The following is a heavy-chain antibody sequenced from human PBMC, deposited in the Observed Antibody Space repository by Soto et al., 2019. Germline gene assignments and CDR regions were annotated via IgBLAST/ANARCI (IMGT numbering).Heavy chain of an antibody. V-gene: IGHV4-34*01. CDR2: INHSGST. J-gene: IGHJ6*02. CDR3: ARGWSVAGLYYYYYGMDV. CDR1: GGSFSGYY. D-gene: IGHD2-15*01. Sequence: TSETLSLTCAVYGGSFSGYYWSWIRQPPGKGLEWIGEINHSGSTNYNPSLKSRVTISVDTSKNQFSLKLSSVTAADTAVYYCARGWSVAGLYYYYYGMDVWGQGTTVTVSS.